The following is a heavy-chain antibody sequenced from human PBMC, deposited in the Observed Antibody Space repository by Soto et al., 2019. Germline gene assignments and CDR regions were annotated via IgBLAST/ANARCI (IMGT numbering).Heavy chain of an antibody. V-gene: IGHV1-69*13. CDR3: ARGSRVVPGLGVTTFYPFDY. CDR2: IIPIFGTA. CDR1: GGTFSSYA. Sequence: EASVKVSCKASGGTFSSYAISWVRQAPGQGLEWMGGIIPIFGTANYAQKFQGRVTITADESTSTAYMELSSLRSEDTAVYYCARGSRVVPGLGVTTFYPFDYWGQGTLVTVSS. D-gene: IGHD3-16*01. J-gene: IGHJ4*02.